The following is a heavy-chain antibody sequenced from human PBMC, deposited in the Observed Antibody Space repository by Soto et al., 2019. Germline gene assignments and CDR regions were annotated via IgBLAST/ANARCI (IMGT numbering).Heavy chain of an antibody. CDR1: GGTFSSYA. D-gene: IGHD3-9*01. J-gene: IGHJ4*02. CDR2: IIPIFGTA. V-gene: IGHV1-69*01. Sequence: QVQLVQSGAEVKKPGSSVKVSCKASGGTFSSYAISWVRHAPGQGLEWMGGIIPIFGTANYAQKFQGRVTITADESTSTAYMELSSLRSEDTAVYYCARTDYDILTGYPRDYFDYWGQGTLVTVSS. CDR3: ARTDYDILTGYPRDYFDY.